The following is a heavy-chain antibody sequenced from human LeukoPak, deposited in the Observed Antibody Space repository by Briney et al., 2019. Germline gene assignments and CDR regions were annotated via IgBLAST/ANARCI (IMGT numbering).Heavy chain of an antibody. CDR2: MYYSGST. V-gene: IGHV4-31*03. CDR3: ARYTQGDIGNYFDY. J-gene: IGHJ4*02. D-gene: IGHD2-2*02. CDR1: GGSISSAGHY. Sequence: SQTLSLTCTVSGGSISSAGHYWSWIRQHPGKGLEWIGYMYYSGSTYYNPSLEGRVSISLDTSKNRFSLKLTSVTAADTAVYYCARYTQGDIGNYFDYWGQGTLVTVSS.